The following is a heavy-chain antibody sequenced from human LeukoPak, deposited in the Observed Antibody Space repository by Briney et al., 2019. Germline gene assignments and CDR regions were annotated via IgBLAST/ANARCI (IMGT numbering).Heavy chain of an antibody. Sequence: ASVKVSCTASGYTFTSYAIHWVRQAPGQRLEWMGWISAGNGNTKYSQNFQGRVTFISNTSATTAFMELSSLRSEDAAVYYCARDSGSGSNDYWGQGTLVTVSS. CDR1: GYTFTSYA. CDR2: ISAGNGNT. V-gene: IGHV1-3*01. J-gene: IGHJ4*02. CDR3: ARDSGSGSNDY. D-gene: IGHD1-26*01.